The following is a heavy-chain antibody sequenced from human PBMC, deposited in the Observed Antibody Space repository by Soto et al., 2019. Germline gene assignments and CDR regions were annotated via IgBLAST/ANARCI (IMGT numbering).Heavy chain of an antibody. Sequence: ASVKVSCKASGFTFTSYGIGWVRQAPGQGLEWMGWISAYNGNTNYAQKLQGRVTMTTDTSTSTAYMELRSLRSDDTAVYYCAREIVHYYYYYGMDVWGQGTTVTVSS. CDR1: GFTFTSYG. CDR3: AREIVHYYYYYGMDV. V-gene: IGHV1-18*01. D-gene: IGHD3-22*01. J-gene: IGHJ6*02. CDR2: ISAYNGNT.